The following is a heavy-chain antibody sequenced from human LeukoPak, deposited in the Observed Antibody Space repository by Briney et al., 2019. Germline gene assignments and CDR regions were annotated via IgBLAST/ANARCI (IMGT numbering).Heavy chain of an antibody. J-gene: IGHJ3*02. V-gene: IGHV4-30-2*01. CDR3: ARATLLTGDYDAFDI. Sequence: SETLSLTCAVSGGSISSGGYSWRWIRQPPGKGLEWIVYIYHSGSTYYNPSLKSRVTISVDRSKNQFSLKLSSVTAADTAVYYCARATLLTGDYDAFDIWGQGTMVTVSS. CDR1: GGSISSGGYS. CDR2: IYHSGST. D-gene: IGHD7-27*01.